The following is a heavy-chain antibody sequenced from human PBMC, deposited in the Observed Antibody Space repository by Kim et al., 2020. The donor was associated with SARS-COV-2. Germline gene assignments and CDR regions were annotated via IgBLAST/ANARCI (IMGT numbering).Heavy chain of an antibody. CDR3: VTTLVWGVVWYYYGLDV. J-gene: IGHJ6*02. CDR1: GGSVNSDSYY. V-gene: IGHV4-61*01. D-gene: IGHD3-10*01. CDR2: VHYSGTT. Sequence: SETLSLTCTVSGGSVNSDSYYWTWIRQPPGKGLEWIGYVHYSGTTNYNPSLKSRVTISQDTSKNQFSLNLTSVTAADTALYVCVTTLVWGVVWYYYGLDVWGQGTTVTVSS.